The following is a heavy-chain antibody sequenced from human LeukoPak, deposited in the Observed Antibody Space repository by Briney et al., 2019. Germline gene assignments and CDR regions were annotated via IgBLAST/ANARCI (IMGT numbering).Heavy chain of an antibody. Sequence: GSLRLSCAASDFSFITYAMSWVRQAPGKGLEWVSTISGGGDATYYADSVKGRFTISRDNSKNTLYFQMNSLRAEDTAVYYCASPIATYYYGSGSFNRDYWGQGTLVTVSS. CDR1: DFSFITYA. D-gene: IGHD3-10*01. V-gene: IGHV3-23*01. J-gene: IGHJ4*02. CDR3: ASPIATYYYGSGSFNRDY. CDR2: ISGGGDAT.